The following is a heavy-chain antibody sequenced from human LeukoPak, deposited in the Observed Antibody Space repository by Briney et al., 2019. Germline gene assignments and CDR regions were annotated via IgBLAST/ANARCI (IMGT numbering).Heavy chain of an antibody. CDR2: IYFSGST. Sequence: KPSETLSLTCTVSGGSISSYYWSWIRQPPGKGLEWIGYIYFSGSTNYNPSLKSRVTISVDTSKNQFSLKLSSVTAADTAVYYCARDSDPTIHWYFDLWGRGTLVTVSS. CDR3: ARDSDPTIHWYFDL. V-gene: IGHV4-59*01. CDR1: GGSISSYY. D-gene: IGHD1-1*01. J-gene: IGHJ2*01.